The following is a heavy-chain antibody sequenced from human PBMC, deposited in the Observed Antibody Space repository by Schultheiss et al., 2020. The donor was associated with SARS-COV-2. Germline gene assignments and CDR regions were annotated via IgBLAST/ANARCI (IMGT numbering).Heavy chain of an antibody. Sequence: GGSLRLSCAASGFTFSSYGMHWVRQAPGKGLEWVAVIWYDGSNKYYADSVKGRLTISRDNSKNTLYLQMNSLRAEDTAVYYCARARGVEMATIGPWGQGTLVTVSS. CDR1: GFTFSSYG. CDR2: IWYDGSNK. J-gene: IGHJ5*02. D-gene: IGHD5-24*01. CDR3: ARARGVEMATIGP. V-gene: IGHV3-33*01.